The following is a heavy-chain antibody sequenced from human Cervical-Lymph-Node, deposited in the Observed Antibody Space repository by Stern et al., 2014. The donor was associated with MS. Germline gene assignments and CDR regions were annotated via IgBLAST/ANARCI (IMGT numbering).Heavy chain of an antibody. CDR3: AEGTSAVTAFIPPFY. CDR1: GITFTTNA. D-gene: IGHD2-21*02. CDR2: VSGSGDST. J-gene: IGHJ4*02. V-gene: IGHV3-23*04. Sequence: EVQLVESGGGLVQRGGSLRLSCAASGITFTTNAMTWVRQAPGKGLEGVSSVSGSGDSTFYAASVKGRFTISRDNSKNTLYLQMNSLRAEDTALYYCAEGTSAVTAFIPPFYWGQGTLVTVSS.